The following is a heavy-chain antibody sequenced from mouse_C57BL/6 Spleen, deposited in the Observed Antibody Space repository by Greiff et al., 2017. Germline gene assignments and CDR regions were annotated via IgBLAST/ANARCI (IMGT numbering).Heavy chain of an antibody. CDR3: ARDSNYALDY. D-gene: IGHD2-5*01. V-gene: IGHV14-3*01. CDR1: GFNIKDYY. CDR2: IDPANGNT. Sequence: VQLQQSGAELVKPGASVKLSCTASGFNIKDYYMHWVKQRPEQGLEWIGRIDPANGNTKYAPKFQGKATITADTSSNTAYLQLSSLTSEDTAIYYCARDSNYALDYWGQGTSVTVSS. J-gene: IGHJ4*01.